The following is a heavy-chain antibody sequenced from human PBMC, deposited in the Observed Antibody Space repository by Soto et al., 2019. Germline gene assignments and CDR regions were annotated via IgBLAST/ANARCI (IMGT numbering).Heavy chain of an antibody. CDR1: GGSISSGDYY. V-gene: IGHV4-39*07. CDR3: ARDPGSGSYYGWFDP. Sequence: SETLSLTCTVSGGSISSGDYYWGWIRQPPGKGLEWIGSIYYSGSTYDNPSLKGRVTISVDTSKNQFSLKLSSVTAADTAVYYCARDPGSGSYYGWFDPWGQGTRVTVSS. J-gene: IGHJ5*02. D-gene: IGHD3-10*01. CDR2: IYYSGST.